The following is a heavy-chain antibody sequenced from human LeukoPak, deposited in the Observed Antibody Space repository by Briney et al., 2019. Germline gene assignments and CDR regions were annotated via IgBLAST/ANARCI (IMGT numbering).Heavy chain of an antibody. CDR2: IIPIFGTA. Sequence: SVKVSCKASGYTFTGYYMHWVRQAPGQGLEWMGGIIPIFGTANYAQKFQGRVTITTDGSTSTAYMELSSLRSEDTAVYYCARFRAEYSSSYYFDYWGQGTLVTVSS. V-gene: IGHV1-69*05. CDR1: GYTFTGYY. D-gene: IGHD6-6*01. CDR3: ARFRAEYSSSYYFDY. J-gene: IGHJ4*02.